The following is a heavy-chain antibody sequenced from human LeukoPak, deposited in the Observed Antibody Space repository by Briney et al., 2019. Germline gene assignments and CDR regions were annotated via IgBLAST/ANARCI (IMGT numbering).Heavy chain of an antibody. CDR3: ARRWPARDTVLVSTMIKWYFDL. V-gene: IGHV3-66*01. CDR1: GFTVSSNY. D-gene: IGHD5-18*01. Sequence: GGSLRLSCAASGFTVSSNYMSWVRQALGKGLEWVSVIYSGGSTYYADSVKGRFTISRDNSKNTLYLQMASLRVEDMAVYYCARRWPARDTVLVSTMIKWYFDLWGRGTLVTVSS. CDR2: IYSGGST. J-gene: IGHJ2*01.